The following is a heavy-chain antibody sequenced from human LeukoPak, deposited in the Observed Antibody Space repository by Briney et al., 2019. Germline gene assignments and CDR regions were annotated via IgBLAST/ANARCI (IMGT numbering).Heavy chain of an antibody. CDR3: ARVGPTSYDFWPRA. CDR1: GYSISSGYY. Sequence: SETLSLTCAVSGYSISSGYYWGWIRQPPGKGLEWIGSIYHSGSTYYNPSLKSRVTISVDTSKNQFSLKLSSVTAADTAVYYSARVGPTSYDFWPRASGQGTLVTVSP. V-gene: IGHV4-38-2*01. J-gene: IGHJ5*02. CDR2: IYHSGST. D-gene: IGHD3-3*01.